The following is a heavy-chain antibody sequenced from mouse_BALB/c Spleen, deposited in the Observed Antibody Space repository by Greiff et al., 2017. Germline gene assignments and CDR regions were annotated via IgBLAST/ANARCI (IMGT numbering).Heavy chain of an antibody. CDR2: IYPGNGDT. V-gene: IGHV1-12*01. J-gene: IGHJ4*01. CDR3: ARPMITTYYAMDY. Sequence: LQQPGAELVKPGASVKMSCKASGYTFTSYNMHWVKQTPGQGLEWIGAIYPGNGDTSYNQKFKGKATLTADKSSSTAYMQLSSLTSEDSAVYYCARPMITTYYAMDYWGQGTSVTVSS. D-gene: IGHD2-4*01. CDR1: GYTFTSYN.